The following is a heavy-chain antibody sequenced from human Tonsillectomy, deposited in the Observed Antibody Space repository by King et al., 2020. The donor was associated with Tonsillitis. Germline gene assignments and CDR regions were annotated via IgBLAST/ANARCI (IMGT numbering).Heavy chain of an antibody. D-gene: IGHD3-10*01. CDR1: GFTFSSYS. V-gene: IGHV3-48*04. CDR2: ISSSSSTI. Sequence: VQLVESGGGLVQPGGSLRLSCAASGFTFSSYSMNWVRQAPGKGLEWVSYISSSSSTIYYADCVKGRFTISRDNAKNSLYLQMNSLRAEDTAVYYCAREGRYYYGSGSYYAFDIWGQGTMVTVSS. J-gene: IGHJ3*02. CDR3: AREGRYYYGSGSYYAFDI.